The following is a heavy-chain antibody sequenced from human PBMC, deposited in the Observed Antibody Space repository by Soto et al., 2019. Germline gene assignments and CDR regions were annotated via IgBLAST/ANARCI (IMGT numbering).Heavy chain of an antibody. CDR1: GDSVSSNSAA. Sequence: SQTLSLTCVISGDSVSSNSAAWNWIRQSPSRGLEWLGRTYYRSRWYNDYAVSVRSRITVNADTSKNQFSLHLNSVTPEDTAVYYCARGFYGDYVGYYYYGMDVWGQGTKVTVSS. J-gene: IGHJ6*02. D-gene: IGHD4-17*01. CDR3: ARGFYGDYVGYYYYGMDV. V-gene: IGHV6-1*01. CDR2: TYYRSRWYN.